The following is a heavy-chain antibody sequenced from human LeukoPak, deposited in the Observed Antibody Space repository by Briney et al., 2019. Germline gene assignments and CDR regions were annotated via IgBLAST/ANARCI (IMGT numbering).Heavy chain of an antibody. CDR2: INHSGST. Sequence: SETLSLTCAVYGGSFSGYYWSWVRQAPGKGLEWIGEINHSGSTNYNPSLKSRVTISVNTSKNQFSLKLSSVTAADTAVYYCARAIWFGESRFDYWGQGTLVTVSS. V-gene: IGHV4-34*01. D-gene: IGHD3-10*01. J-gene: IGHJ4*02. CDR3: ARAIWFGESRFDY. CDR1: GGSFSGYY.